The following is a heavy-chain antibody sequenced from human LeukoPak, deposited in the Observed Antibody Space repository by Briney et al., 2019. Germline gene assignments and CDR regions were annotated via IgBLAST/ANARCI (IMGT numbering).Heavy chain of an antibody. Sequence: GGSLRLSCAASGFTFSSYEMNWVRHAPGKGLEWVSGINWNGGSTGYADSVKGRFTISRDNAKNSLYLQMNSLRAEDTALYYCARATTVAAGPNFDYWGQGTLVTVSS. CDR2: INWNGGST. CDR1: GFTFSSYE. CDR3: ARATTVAAGPNFDY. V-gene: IGHV3-20*04. D-gene: IGHD4-23*01. J-gene: IGHJ4*02.